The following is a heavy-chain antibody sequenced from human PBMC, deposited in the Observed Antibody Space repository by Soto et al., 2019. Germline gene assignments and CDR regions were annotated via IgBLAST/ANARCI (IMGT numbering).Heavy chain of an antibody. D-gene: IGHD6-19*01. CDR3: AREAIAVAGRLIDY. V-gene: IGHV4-59*01. CDR2: IYYSGST. J-gene: IGHJ4*02. Sequence: SETLSLTCTVSGGSISSYYWSWIRQPPGKGLEWIGYIYYSGSTNYNPSLKSRVTISVDTSKNQFSLKLSSVTAADTAVYYCAREAIAVAGRLIDYWGQGTLVTVSS. CDR1: GGSISSYY.